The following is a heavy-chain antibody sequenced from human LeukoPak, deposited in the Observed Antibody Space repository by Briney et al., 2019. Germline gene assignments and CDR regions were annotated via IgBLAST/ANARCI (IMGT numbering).Heavy chain of an antibody. D-gene: IGHD2-2*01. Sequence: ASVKVSCKASGYTFTSYGISWVRQAPGQGLEWMGWISVYNGNTNYAQKLQGRVTMTTDTSTSTAYMELRSLRSDDTAVYYCARGGLGYCSSTSCYPFDPWGQGTLVTVSS. J-gene: IGHJ5*02. CDR1: GYTFTSYG. CDR2: ISVYNGNT. V-gene: IGHV1-18*01. CDR3: ARGGLGYCSSTSCYPFDP.